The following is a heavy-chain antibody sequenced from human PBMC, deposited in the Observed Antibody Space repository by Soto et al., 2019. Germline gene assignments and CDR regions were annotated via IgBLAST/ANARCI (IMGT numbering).Heavy chain of an antibody. CDR3: ARGQHSSYDFWSGSSLGY. Sequence: GASVKVSCKASGYTFTSYYMHWVRQAPGQGLEWMGIINPSGGSTSYAQKFQGRVTMTRDTSTSTVYMELSSLRSEDTAVYYCARGQHSSYDFWSGSSLGYWGQGTLVTVSS. CDR1: GYTFTSYY. D-gene: IGHD3-3*01. V-gene: IGHV1-46*01. J-gene: IGHJ4*02. CDR2: INPSGGST.